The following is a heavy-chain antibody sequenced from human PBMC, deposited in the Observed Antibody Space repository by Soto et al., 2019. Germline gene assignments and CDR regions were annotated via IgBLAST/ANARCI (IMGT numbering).Heavy chain of an antibody. V-gene: IGHV3-66*01. D-gene: IGHD6-25*01. CDR3: ARDGRGSSGWAVLDY. J-gene: IGHJ4*02. CDR1: GFSVSSHY. Sequence: EVQLVESGGGLVQPGGSLRLSCAASGFSVSSHYMGWVRQAPGQGLEWVSVTYSGGSTYYADSVKGRFTVSRDNSKNTLDLQMNSLRVEDTAVYYCARDGRGSSGWAVLDYWGQGTLVTVSS. CDR2: TYSGGST.